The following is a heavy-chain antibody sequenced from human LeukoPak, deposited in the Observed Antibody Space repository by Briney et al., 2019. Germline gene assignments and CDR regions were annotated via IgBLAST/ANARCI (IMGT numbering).Heavy chain of an antibody. CDR1: GGSINSTLYY. J-gene: IGHJ5*02. Sequence: PSETLSLTCSVSGGSINSTLYYWVWIRQPPGKGLEWIGSIYSRGSTYYHPSLKSRVTMSMDTSKNQFSLNVISVTAADTALYYCARDDLSRGGFDPWGQGVLVAVSS. CDR2: IYSRGST. V-gene: IGHV4-39*07. D-gene: IGHD3/OR15-3a*01. CDR3: ARDDLSRGGFDP.